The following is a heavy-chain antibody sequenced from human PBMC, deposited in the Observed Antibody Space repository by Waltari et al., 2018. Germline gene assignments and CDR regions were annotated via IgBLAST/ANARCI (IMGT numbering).Heavy chain of an antibody. CDR2: IRYDGSNK. CDR3: AGRKDCSSTSCYLDY. CDR1: GFTFSSYG. D-gene: IGHD2-2*01. J-gene: IGHJ4*02. Sequence: QVQLVESGGGVVQPGGSLRLSCAASGFTFSSYGMHWVRQAPGKGLEWVAFIRYDGSNKYYADSVKCRFTISRDKSKNTLYLQMNSLRAEDTAVYYCAGRKDCSSTSCYLDYWGQGTLVTVSS. V-gene: IGHV3-30*02.